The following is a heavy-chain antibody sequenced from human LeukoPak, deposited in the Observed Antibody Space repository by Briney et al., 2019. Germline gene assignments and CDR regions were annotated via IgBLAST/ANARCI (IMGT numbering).Heavy chain of an antibody. CDR3: ARGTEYNWNLFDY. J-gene: IGHJ4*02. CDR2: IYTSGSP. CDR1: GGSISRYY. Sequence: SETLSLTCTVSGGSISRYYWTWIRQPAGKGLEWIGRIYTSGSPNYHPSLKSRVTMSVDTSKNQFSLKLTSVPAADTAVYYCARGTEYNWNLFDYWGQGTLVTVSS. D-gene: IGHD1-20*01. V-gene: IGHV4-4*07.